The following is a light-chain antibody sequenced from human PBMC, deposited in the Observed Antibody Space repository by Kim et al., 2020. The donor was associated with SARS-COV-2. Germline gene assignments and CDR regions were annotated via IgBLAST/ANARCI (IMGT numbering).Light chain of an antibody. CDR2: EDN. CDR1: RGSIASND. CDR3: QSYDSSTVV. J-gene: IGLJ2*01. V-gene: IGLV6-57*03. Sequence: GKTVPIACTRRRGSIASNDVQWYQQRPGSAPTTVIYEDNQRPSGVPDRFSGSIDSSSNSASLTISGLKTEDEANYYCQSYDSSTVVFGGGTQLTVL.